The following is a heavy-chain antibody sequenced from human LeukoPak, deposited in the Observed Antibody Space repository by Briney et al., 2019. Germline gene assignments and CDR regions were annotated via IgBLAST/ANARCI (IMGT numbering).Heavy chain of an antibody. CDR3: ARGPAYDYVWGSYRYAANFDY. D-gene: IGHD3-16*02. J-gene: IGHJ4*02. CDR2: IYYSGST. CDR1: GGSISSYY. Sequence: SETLSLTCTVSGGSISSYYWSWIRQPPGKGLEWIGYIYYSGSTNYNPSLKSRVTISVDTSKNQFSLKLSSVTAADTAAYYCARGPAYDYVWGSYRYAANFDYWGQGTLVTVSS. V-gene: IGHV4-59*01.